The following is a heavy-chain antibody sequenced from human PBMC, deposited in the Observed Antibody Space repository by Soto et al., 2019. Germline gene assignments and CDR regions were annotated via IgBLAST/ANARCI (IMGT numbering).Heavy chain of an antibody. CDR1: GGSLSTSRSY. J-gene: IGHJ5*02. V-gene: IGHV4-39*01. CDR2: IFYSGST. CDR3: ARQPTTGDTDLWFDP. D-gene: IGHD2-21*01. Sequence: QLQLLESGPGLVKASETLSLTCSVSGGSLSTSRSYWAWIRQPPGKGLEWLANIFYSGSTFYNPALAGRVSFSVDTSKNEFSLKLRSVTAADTAVYYCARQPTTGDTDLWFDPWGQGTLVTVSS.